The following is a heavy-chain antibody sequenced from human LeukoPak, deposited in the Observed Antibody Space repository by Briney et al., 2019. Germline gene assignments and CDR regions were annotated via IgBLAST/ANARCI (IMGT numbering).Heavy chain of an antibody. J-gene: IGHJ4*02. D-gene: IGHD3-22*01. CDR2: IYYSGST. CDR1: GGSISTYY. Sequence: SETLSLTYTVSGGSISTYYWSWIRQPPGKGLEWIGYIYYSGSTSYNPSLKSRVTISVDTSKNQFSLKLSSVTAADTAVYYCARGFSYYDSSGYPYYFDYWGQGTLATVSS. V-gene: IGHV4-59*12. CDR3: ARGFSYYDSSGYPYYFDY.